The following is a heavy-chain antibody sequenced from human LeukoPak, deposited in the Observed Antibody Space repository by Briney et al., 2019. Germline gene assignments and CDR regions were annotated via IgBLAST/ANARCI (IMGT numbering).Heavy chain of an antibody. V-gene: IGHV1-69*02. D-gene: IGHD5-12*01. Sequence: SVKVSCKASGGTFSSYTVNWVRQAPGQGLEWMGRIIPIVNIANSAQKLQGRVTITADKVTSTVYLEMSSLTFQDTAVYYCATGRSGQGWDVWGQGTMVSVS. CDR3: ATGRSGQGWDV. CDR2: IIPIVNIA. J-gene: IGHJ3*01. CDR1: GGTFSSYT.